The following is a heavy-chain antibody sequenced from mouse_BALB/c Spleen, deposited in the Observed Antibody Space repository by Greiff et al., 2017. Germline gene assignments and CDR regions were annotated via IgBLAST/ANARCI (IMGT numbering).Heavy chain of an antibody. CDR1: GFHIKDTY. Sequence: VQLQQSGAELVKPGASVKLSCTASGFHIKDTYMHWVQQRPEQGLELIGRIDPANGNPKYDPKFQGQTTITAYTSSNTAYLQLSSLTSEDTAVYYSAREGVIYYGSSWYFDVWGAGTTVTVSS. CDR3: AREGVIYYGSSWYFDV. V-gene: IGHV14-3*02. CDR2: IDPANGNP. J-gene: IGHJ1*01. D-gene: IGHD1-1*01.